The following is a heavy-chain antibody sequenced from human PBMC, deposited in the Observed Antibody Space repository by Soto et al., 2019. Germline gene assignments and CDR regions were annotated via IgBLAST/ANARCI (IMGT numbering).Heavy chain of an antibody. CDR1: GITFSSHA. Sequence: EVQLLESGGGLVQPGGSLRPPCGAFGITFSSHAISWVPQAPGTGRVVGSGIGGRGSSTDYADSVKGRFTIARDNSKNTLYLQMNSLRAEDTAVYYCAKGVLVGVKPRRMDVWGQGTTVTVSS. CDR3: AKGVLVGVKPRRMDV. CDR2: IGGRGSST. V-gene: IGHV3-23*01. J-gene: IGHJ6*02. D-gene: IGHD1-26*01.